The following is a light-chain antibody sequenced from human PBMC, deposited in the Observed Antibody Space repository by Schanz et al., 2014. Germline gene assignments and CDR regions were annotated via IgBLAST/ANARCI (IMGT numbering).Light chain of an antibody. V-gene: IGKV3-20*01. CDR1: QSVSSGH. Sequence: EVVLTQSPATLSVSPGERATLSCRASQSVSSGHLAWYQQKPGQAPNVLIYCASRRATGIPDRFSGSGSGTDFTLTISRLEPEDFAVYYCQQYGSSFGTFGQGTEVEIK. CDR3: QQYGSSFGT. J-gene: IGKJ1*01. CDR2: CAS.